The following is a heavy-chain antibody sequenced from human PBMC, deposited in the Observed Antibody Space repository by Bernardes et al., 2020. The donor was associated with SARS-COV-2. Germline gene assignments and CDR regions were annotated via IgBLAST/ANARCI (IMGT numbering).Heavy chain of an antibody. CDR2: ISGSGNTT. Sequence: VGSLRLSCAASGFTFTKYDMSWVRQAPGKGLEWVSGISGSGNTTYYADSVKGRFTISRDNSKNTLFLQMDSLRAEDTAVYYCARDVGGTDWRFGFDVWSPGTMVHVSS. CDR1: GFTFTKYD. J-gene: IGHJ3*01. D-gene: IGHD3-9*01. V-gene: IGHV3-23*01. CDR3: ARDVGGTDWRFGFDV.